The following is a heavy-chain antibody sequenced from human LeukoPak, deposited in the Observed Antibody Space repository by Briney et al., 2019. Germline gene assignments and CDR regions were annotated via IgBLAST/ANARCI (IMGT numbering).Heavy chain of an antibody. Sequence: GGSLRLSCAASGFTFSSYAMSWVRQAPGKGLEWVSAISGSGGTTYYADSVKGRFTISRDNSKNTLYLQMNSLRAEDTAVYYCARELWDYYGSGSYSPPFDYWGQGTLVTVSS. V-gene: IGHV3-23*01. J-gene: IGHJ4*02. CDR1: GFTFSSYA. D-gene: IGHD3-10*01. CDR3: ARELWDYYGSGSYSPPFDY. CDR2: ISGSGGTT.